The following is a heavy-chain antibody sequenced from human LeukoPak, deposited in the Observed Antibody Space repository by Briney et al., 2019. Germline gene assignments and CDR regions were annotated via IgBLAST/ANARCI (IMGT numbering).Heavy chain of an antibody. V-gene: IGHV4-34*01. J-gene: IGHJ5*02. D-gene: IGHD2-2*01. CDR2: INHSGST. CDR3: ARSGIVVVPAAIRWFDP. CDR1: GGSFSGYY. Sequence: PSETLSLTCAVYGGSFSGYYWSWIRQPPGKGLEWIGEINHSGSTNYNPSLESRVTISVDTSKNQFSLKLSSVTAADTAVYYCARSGIVVVPAAIRWFDPWGQGTLVTVSS.